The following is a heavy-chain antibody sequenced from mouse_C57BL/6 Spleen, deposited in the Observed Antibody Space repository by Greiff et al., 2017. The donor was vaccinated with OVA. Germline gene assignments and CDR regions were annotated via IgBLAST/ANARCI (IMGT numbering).Heavy chain of an antibody. Sequence: VQLQQPGAELVKPGASVKLSCKASGYTFTSYWMQWVKQRPGQGLEWIGEIDPSDSYTNYTQKFKGKATLTVDTASSTAHMQLSSLTSEDSAVYYCARFTTVVRDYWGQGTTLTVSS. CDR1: GYTFTSYW. V-gene: IGHV1-50*01. CDR3: ARFTTVVRDY. CDR2: IDPSDSYT. D-gene: IGHD1-1*01. J-gene: IGHJ2*01.